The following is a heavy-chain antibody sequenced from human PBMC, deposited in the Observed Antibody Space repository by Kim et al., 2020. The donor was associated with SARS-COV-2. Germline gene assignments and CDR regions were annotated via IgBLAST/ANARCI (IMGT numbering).Heavy chain of an antibody. CDR3: ANRGLPIDYRGRRYYGMDV. CDR1: GFTFSSYA. J-gene: IGHJ6*02. Sequence: GGSLRLSCAASGFTFSSYAMSWVRQAPGKGLEWVSAISGSGGSTYYADSVKGRFTISRDNSKNTLYLQMNSLRAEDTAVYYCANRGLPIDYRGRRYYGMDVWGQGTTVTVSS. V-gene: IGHV3-23*01. CDR2: ISGSGGST. D-gene: IGHD4-4*01.